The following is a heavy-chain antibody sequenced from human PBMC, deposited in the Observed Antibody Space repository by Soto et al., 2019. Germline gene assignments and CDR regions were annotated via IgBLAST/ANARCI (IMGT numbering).Heavy chain of an antibody. V-gene: IGHV3-48*02. J-gene: IGHJ6*02. CDR2: ISSSSNTI. Sequence: EVQLVESGGGLVQPGGSLRLSCAASGFTFSTYSMNWVRQAPGKGLEWVSYISSSSNTIYYADSVKGRFTISRDNAKNSLYLQMTSLRDEDTAVYYCASLARSLTVLHGMDVWGQGTTVTVSS. CDR1: GFTFSTYS. CDR3: ASLARSLTVLHGMDV.